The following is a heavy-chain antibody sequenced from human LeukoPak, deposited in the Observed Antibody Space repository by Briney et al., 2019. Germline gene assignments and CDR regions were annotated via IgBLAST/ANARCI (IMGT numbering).Heavy chain of an antibody. CDR2: INPNSGGT. J-gene: IGHJ4*02. D-gene: IGHD3-22*01. CDR1: GYTFTGYY. V-gene: IGHV1-2*02. CDR3: ARGSTPSYYYDSSGHFDY. Sequence: ASVKVSCKASGYTFTGYYMHWVRQAPGQGLEWMGWINPNSGGTNYQGRVTMTRDTSTSTVYVELSSLRSEDTAVYYCARGSTPSYYYDSSGHFDYWGQGTLVTVSS.